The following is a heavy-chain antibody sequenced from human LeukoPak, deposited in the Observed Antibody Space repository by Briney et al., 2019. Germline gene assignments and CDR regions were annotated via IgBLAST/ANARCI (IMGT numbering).Heavy chain of an antibody. V-gene: IGHV4-59*01. CDR2: IYYSGST. D-gene: IGHD2-2*01. CDR3: ARALSYCSSTSCSIIYYYYMDV. CDR1: GGSISSYY. Sequence: SETLSLTCTVSGGSISSYYWSWIRQPPGKGLEWIGYIYYSGSTNYNPSLKSRVTISVDTSKNQFSLKLSSVTAADTAVYYCARALSYCSSTSCSIIYYYYMDVWGKGTTVTVSS. J-gene: IGHJ6*03.